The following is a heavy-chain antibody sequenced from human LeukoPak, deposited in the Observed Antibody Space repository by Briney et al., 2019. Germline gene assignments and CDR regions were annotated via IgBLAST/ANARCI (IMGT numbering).Heavy chain of an antibody. CDR1: GYTLTVYY. CDR3: SRYYCYFDY. J-gene: IGHJ4*02. Sequence: ASLKVSCKASGYTLTVYYVHCVRQAPGQGLEWRGWINPNTGDRNYAQKFQGRVTMTRDTSINTAYMDLSGLRSDDTAVYYCSRYYCYFDYWGQGTLVTVSS. V-gene: IGHV1-2*02. D-gene: IGHD3-10*01. CDR2: INPNTGDR.